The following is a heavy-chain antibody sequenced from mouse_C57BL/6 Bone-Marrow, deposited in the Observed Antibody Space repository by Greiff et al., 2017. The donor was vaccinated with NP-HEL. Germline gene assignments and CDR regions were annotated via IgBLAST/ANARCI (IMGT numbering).Heavy chain of an antibody. V-gene: IGHV14-4*01. CDR1: GFNIKDDY. D-gene: IGHD2-2*01. CDR3: TTTGYDRAMDY. CDR2: IDPENGDT. J-gene: IGHJ4*01. Sequence: EVQLQQSGAELVRPGASVKLSCTASGFNIKDDYMHWVKQRPEQGLEWIGWIDPENGDTENASKFQGKATITADTSSNTAYLQLSSLTSEDTAVYYCTTTGYDRAMDYWGQGTSVTVSS.